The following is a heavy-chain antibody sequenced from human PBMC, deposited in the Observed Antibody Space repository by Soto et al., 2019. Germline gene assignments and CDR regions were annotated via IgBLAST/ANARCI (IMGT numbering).Heavy chain of an antibody. J-gene: IGHJ4*02. Sequence: SVKVSCKASGGTFSSYAISWVRQAPGQGLEWMGGIIPIFGTANYAQKFQGRVTITADESTSTAYMELSSLRSEDTAVYYCARDRYYDSSGYYPPFDYWGQGTLVTASS. CDR1: GGTFSSYA. CDR2: IIPIFGTA. V-gene: IGHV1-69*13. D-gene: IGHD3-22*01. CDR3: ARDRYYDSSGYYPPFDY.